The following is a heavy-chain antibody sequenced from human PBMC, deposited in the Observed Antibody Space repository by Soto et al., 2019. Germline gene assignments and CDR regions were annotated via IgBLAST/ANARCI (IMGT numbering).Heavy chain of an antibody. CDR3: AKDQARYSSGWYSYFQH. J-gene: IGHJ1*01. CDR2: ISGSGGST. CDR1: GFTFSSYA. D-gene: IGHD6-19*01. Sequence: EVQLLESGGGLVQPGGSLRLSCAASGFTFSSYAMSWVRQAPGKGLEWVSAISGSGGSTYYADSVKGRFTISRDNYKNTLYLQMNSLRAEDTAVYYCAKDQARYSSGWYSYFQHWGQGTLVTVSS. V-gene: IGHV3-23*01.